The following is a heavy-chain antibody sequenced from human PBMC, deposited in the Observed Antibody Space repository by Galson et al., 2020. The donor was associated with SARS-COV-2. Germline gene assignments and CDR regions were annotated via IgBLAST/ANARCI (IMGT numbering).Heavy chain of an antibody. CDR3: ARVGSSSSVNYYYYYMDV. D-gene: IGHD6-6*01. Sequence: GGSLRLSCAASGFTFSGYSMSWVRQAPGKGLEWVSSTSSSSSYIYYADSVKGRFTISRDNAKNSLYLQMNSLRAEDTAVYYCARVGSSSSVNYYYYYMDVWGKGTTVTVSS. J-gene: IGHJ6*03. V-gene: IGHV3-21*01. CDR1: GFTFSGYS. CDR2: TSSSSSYI.